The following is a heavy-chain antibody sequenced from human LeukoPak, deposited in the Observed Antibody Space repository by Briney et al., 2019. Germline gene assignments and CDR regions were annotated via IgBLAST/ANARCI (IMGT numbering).Heavy chain of an antibody. V-gene: IGHV1-2*04. D-gene: IGHD3-10*01. CDR2: INPNSGGT. CDR3: AREGEEYYGSGTFAFDI. Sequence: GASVKVSCKASGYTFTGYYMHWVRQAPGQGLEWMGWINPNSGGTNYAQKFQRWVTMTRDTSISTAYMELSRLRSDDTAVYYCAREGEEYYGSGTFAFDIWGQGTMVTVSS. J-gene: IGHJ3*02. CDR1: GYTFTGYY.